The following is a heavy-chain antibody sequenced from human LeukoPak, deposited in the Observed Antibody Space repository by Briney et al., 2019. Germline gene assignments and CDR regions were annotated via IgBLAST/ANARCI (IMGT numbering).Heavy chain of an antibody. D-gene: IGHD6-19*01. Sequence: PSETLSLTCTVSGDSISSSSYYWGWIRQPPGKGLEWIGSIYYSGSTYYNPSLKSRVTISVDTSKNQFSLKLSSVTASDTAMYYCARRTVRGYSSGWHHDYWGQGTLVTVSS. V-gene: IGHV4-39*07. CDR1: GDSISSSSYY. CDR3: ARRTVRGYSSGWHHDY. J-gene: IGHJ4*02. CDR2: IYYSGST.